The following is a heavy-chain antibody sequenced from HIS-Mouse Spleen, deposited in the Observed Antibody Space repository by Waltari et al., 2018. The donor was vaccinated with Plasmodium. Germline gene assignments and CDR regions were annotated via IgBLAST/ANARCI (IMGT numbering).Heavy chain of an antibody. CDR2: IYYSGST. J-gene: IGHJ5*02. Sequence: QLQLQESGPGLVKPSETLSLTCTVSGGSISSSSYYWGWIRKPPGKGLEWIGSIYYSGSTYYNPSLKSRVTISVDTSKNQFSLKLSSVTAADTAVYYCARVPYYYDSSGYGMGWFDPWGQGTLVTVSS. D-gene: IGHD3-22*01. CDR3: ARVPYYYDSSGYGMGWFDP. CDR1: GGSISSSSYY. V-gene: IGHV4-39*07.